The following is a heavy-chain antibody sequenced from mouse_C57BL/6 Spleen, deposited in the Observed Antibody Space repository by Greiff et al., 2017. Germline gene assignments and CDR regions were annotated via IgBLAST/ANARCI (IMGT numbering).Heavy chain of an antibody. V-gene: IGHV5-17*01. CDR2: ISSGSSTI. CDR3: ARRDSNVPYAMDY. D-gene: IGHD2-5*01. Sequence: EVQRVESGGGLVKPGGSLKLSCAASGFTFSDYGMHWVRQAPEKGLEWVAYISSGSSTIYYEDTVKGRFTISRDNAKNTLFLQMTSLRSEDTAMYYCARRDSNVPYAMDYWGQGTSVTVSS. CDR1: GFTFSDYG. J-gene: IGHJ4*01.